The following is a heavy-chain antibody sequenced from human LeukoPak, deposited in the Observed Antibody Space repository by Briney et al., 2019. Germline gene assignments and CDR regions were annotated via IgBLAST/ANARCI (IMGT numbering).Heavy chain of an antibody. CDR2: INSDGSST. J-gene: IGHJ4*02. Sequence: GGSLRLSCAASGFTSSSYWMHWVRHAPGKGLVWVSRINSDGSSTSYADSVKGRFTISRDNAKNTLYLQMNSLRAEDTAVYYCARFLAAGTGNYWGQGTLVTVSS. D-gene: IGHD6-13*01. CDR1: GFTSSSYW. CDR3: ARFLAAGTGNY. V-gene: IGHV3-74*01.